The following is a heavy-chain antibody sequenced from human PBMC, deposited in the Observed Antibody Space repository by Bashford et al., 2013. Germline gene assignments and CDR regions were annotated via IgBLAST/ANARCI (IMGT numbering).Heavy chain of an antibody. Sequence: SETLSLTCTVSGGSISSYYWSWIRQPPGKGLEWIGYIYYSGSTNYNPSLKSRVTISVDTSKNQFSLKLSSVTAADTAVYYCARGGVKWSVDYWGQGTLVTVSS. V-gene: IGHV4-59*01. CDR1: GGSISSYY. D-gene: IGHD2-15*01. CDR2: IYYSGST. J-gene: IGHJ4*02. CDR3: ARGGVKWSVDY.